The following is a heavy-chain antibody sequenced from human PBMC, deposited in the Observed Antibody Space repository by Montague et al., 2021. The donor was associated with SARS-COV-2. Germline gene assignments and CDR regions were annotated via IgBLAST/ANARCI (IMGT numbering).Heavy chain of an antibody. CDR3: ARAGLQVWCRRWFDP. CDR1: GGSINSSIYN. Sequence: SETLSLTCTVSGGSINSSIYNWDCIRQPPGKELVWIGSIYESASSYYNSSLKSRVTISVDTSKNQFSLKLSSVTAADTAVYYCARAGLQVWCRRWFDPWGQGTLVTVSS. CDR2: IYESASS. D-gene: IGHD5-18*01. J-gene: IGHJ5*02. V-gene: IGHV4-39*01.